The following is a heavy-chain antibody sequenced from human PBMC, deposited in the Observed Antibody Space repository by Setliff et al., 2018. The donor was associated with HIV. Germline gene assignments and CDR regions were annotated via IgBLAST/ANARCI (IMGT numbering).Heavy chain of an antibody. CDR1: GFTFSNYV. CDR3: AKNDILTGYYKGVDY. V-gene: IGHV3-23*01. Sequence: GGSLRLSCAASGFTFSNYVINWVRQAPGKGLEWISGISGSGVNSYYADSVKGRFTISRDNSKNTVYLQMNSLRAEDTAVYYCAKNDILTGYYKGVDYWGQGTLVTVSS. D-gene: IGHD3-9*01. J-gene: IGHJ4*02. CDR2: ISGSGVNS.